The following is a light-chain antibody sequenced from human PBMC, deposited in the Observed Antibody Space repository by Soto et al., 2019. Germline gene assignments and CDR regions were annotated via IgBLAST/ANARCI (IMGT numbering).Light chain of an antibody. V-gene: IGKV3-20*01. CDR1: QSVSSYY. CDR3: HHYGSSRT. J-gene: IGKJ1*01. CDR2: DAS. Sequence: EIVLTQSPGTLSLSPGERATLSCRASQSVSSYYLAWYQQKPGQAPRLLIFDASTRATGIPDRFSGSGSGTDFTLTVSRLEPEGFAVYYCHHYGSSRTFGQGTKVEIK.